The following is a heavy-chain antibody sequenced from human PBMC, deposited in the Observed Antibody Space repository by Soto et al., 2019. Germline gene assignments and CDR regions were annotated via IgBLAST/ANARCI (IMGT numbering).Heavy chain of an antibody. CDR2: IVASGGST. CDR3: AKAQRDGGKVYDYYMDV. D-gene: IGHD2-15*01. CDR1: GFTFSSYA. J-gene: IGHJ6*03. V-gene: IGHV3-23*01. Sequence: GGSLRLSCAASGFTFSSYAMSWVRQAPGKGLEWVSGIVASGGSTDYADSVKGRFTISRDNSKNTLFLQMHSLRAEDMAVYYCAKAQRDGGKVYDYYMDVWGKGTTVTVSS.